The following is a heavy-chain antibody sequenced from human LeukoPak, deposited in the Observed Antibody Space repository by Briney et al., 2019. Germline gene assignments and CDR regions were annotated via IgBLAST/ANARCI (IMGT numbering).Heavy chain of an antibody. D-gene: IGHD6-6*01. J-gene: IGHJ4*02. V-gene: IGHV4-30-2*01. CDR1: GGSISSGGYY. Sequence: PSQTLSLTCTVSGGSISSGGYYWSWIRQPPGKGLEWIGYIYHSGSTYYNPSLKSRVTISVDTSKNQFSLKLSSVTAADTAVYYCARGGYSSSSLSDYWGRGTLVTVSS. CDR2: IYHSGST. CDR3: ARGGYSSSSLSDY.